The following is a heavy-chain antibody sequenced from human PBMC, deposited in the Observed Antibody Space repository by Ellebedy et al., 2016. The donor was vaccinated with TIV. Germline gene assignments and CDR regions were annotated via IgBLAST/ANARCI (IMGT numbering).Heavy chain of an antibody. D-gene: IGHD2-2*01. CDR3: ARWHCSSTSCYYFDY. J-gene: IGHJ4*02. V-gene: IGHV4-61*01. CDR1: GGSVSSGSYY. CDR2: IYYSGST. Sequence: SETLSLXCTVSGGSVSSGSYYWSWIRQPPGKGLEWIGYIYYSGSTNYNPSLKSRVTISVDTSKNQFSLKLSSVTAADTAVYYCARWHCSSTSCYYFDYWGQGTLVTVSS.